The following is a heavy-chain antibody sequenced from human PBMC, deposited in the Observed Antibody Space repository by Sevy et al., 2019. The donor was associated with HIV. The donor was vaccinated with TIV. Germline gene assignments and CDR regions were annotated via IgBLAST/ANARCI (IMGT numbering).Heavy chain of an antibody. CDR1: GDSVSTYSAA. V-gene: IGHV6-1*01. Sequence: QSQTLSLTCAISGDSVSTYSAAWNWIRQSPSRGLEWLGRTYYKSKWYNDYALSVKSRISINPDTPKNQISLQLNSVTPEDRAVYYCARESRWFFFHFDYWGQGTLVTVSS. J-gene: IGHJ4*02. D-gene: IGHD3-10*01. CDR3: ARESRWFFFHFDY. CDR2: TYYKSKWYN.